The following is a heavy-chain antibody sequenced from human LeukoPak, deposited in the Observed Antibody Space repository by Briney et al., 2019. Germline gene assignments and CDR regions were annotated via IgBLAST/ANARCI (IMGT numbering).Heavy chain of an antibody. CDR3: ASREYCSSTSCYKRGDYYYYGIDV. J-gene: IGHJ6*02. D-gene: IGHD2-2*02. V-gene: IGHV1-69*04. CDR1: GGTFSSYA. CDR2: IIPIFGIA. Sequence: ASVKVSCKASGGTFSSYAISWVRQAPGQGLEWMGRIIPIFGIANYAQKFQGRVTITADKSTSTAYMELSSLRSEDTAVYYCASREYCSSTSCYKRGDYYYYGIDVWGQGTTVTVSS.